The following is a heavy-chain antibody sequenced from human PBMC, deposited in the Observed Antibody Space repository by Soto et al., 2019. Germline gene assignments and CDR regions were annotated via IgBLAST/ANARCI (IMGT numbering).Heavy chain of an antibody. V-gene: IGHV1-3*01. CDR1: GYTFTSYA. D-gene: IGHD3-3*01. J-gene: IGHJ5*02. CDR2: INAGNGNT. Sequence: ASVKVSCKASGYTFTSYAMHWVRQAPGQRLEWMGWINAGNGNTKYSQKFQGRVTITRDTSASTAYMELSSLRSEDTAVYYCARVMAERPTFWSGYPTFDPWGKGTLVTVST. CDR3: ARVMAERPTFWSGYPTFDP.